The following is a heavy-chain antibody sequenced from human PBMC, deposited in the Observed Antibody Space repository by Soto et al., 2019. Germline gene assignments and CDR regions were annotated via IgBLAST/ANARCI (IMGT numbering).Heavy chain of an antibody. J-gene: IGHJ4*02. CDR1: GSTFRTYG. V-gene: IGHV3-21*01. Sequence: EVQVVESGGGLVKPGGSLRLSCTASGSTFRTYGMNWVRQAPGKGLEWVSSISNSGDYIYYADSVQGRFTISRDNAKNSLYLQMNNLRAEDTAVYFCARDESAGSSIRYWGQGIPVTVSS. CDR2: ISNSGDYI. D-gene: IGHD2-2*01. CDR3: ARDESAGSSIRY.